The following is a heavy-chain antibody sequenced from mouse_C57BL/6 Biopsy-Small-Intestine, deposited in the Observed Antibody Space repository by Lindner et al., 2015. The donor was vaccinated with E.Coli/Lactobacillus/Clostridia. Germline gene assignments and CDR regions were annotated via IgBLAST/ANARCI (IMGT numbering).Heavy chain of an antibody. D-gene: IGHD4-1*01. J-gene: IGHJ2*01. CDR3: SRGTGRGLDY. Sequence: VQLQESGGDLVKPGGSLKLSCAASGFTFSDYGMHWVRQAPEKGLEWVAYIDSGSRTIYYADTLKGRFTISRDNAKNTLFLQLTSLRSEDTAMYYCSRGTGRGLDYWGQGTTLTVSS. CDR2: IDSGSRTI. V-gene: IGHV5-17*01. CDR1: GFTFSDYG.